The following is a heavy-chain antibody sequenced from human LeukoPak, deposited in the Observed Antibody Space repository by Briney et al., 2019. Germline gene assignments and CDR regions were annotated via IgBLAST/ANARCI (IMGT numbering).Heavy chain of an antibody. CDR3: ARGAVKHYYDSSGPHYFDY. CDR2: INPNSGGT. CDR1: GYTFTGYY. Sequence: GASVKVSCKASGYTFTGYYMHWVRQAPGQGLEWMGWINPNSGGTNYAQKFQGRVTMTRDTSISTAYMELSRLRSDDTAVYYCARGAVKHYYDSSGPHYFDYWGQGTLVTVSS. V-gene: IGHV1-2*02. D-gene: IGHD3-22*01. J-gene: IGHJ4*02.